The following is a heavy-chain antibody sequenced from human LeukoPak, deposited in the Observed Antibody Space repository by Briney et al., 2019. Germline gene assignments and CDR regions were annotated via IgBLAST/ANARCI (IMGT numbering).Heavy chain of an antibody. CDR3: ARYLYAFALDV. V-gene: IGHV3-74*01. J-gene: IGHJ6*03. CDR1: GFTFSGSW. D-gene: IGHD2-8*01. Sequence: GGSLRLSCADPGFTFSGSWMSWVRQSPGKGLVWVSHISTDGSIIRYGDSVKGRFTISRDKAKNTLYLQMNSLTAGDTGVYYCARYLYAFALDVWGKGTTVTVS. CDR2: ISTDGSII.